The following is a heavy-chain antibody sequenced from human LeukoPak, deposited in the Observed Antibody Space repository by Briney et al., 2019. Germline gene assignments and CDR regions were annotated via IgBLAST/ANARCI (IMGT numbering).Heavy chain of an antibody. CDR2: ISYDGSYK. D-gene: IGHD3-10*01. CDR1: GFTFSSYA. J-gene: IGHJ4*02. V-gene: IGHV3-30-3*01. Sequence: GRSLRLSCAASGFTFSSYAMHWVRQAPGKGLERVAVISYDGSYKYYADSVRGRFSISRDNSKNTLYLQMDSLGAEDTAVYYCARDRSIGITTADRSFEYWGQGILVSVSS. CDR3: ARDRSIGITTADRSFEY.